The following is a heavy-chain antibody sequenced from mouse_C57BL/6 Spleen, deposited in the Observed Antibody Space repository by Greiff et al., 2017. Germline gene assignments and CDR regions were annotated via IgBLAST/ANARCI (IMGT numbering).Heavy chain of an antibody. CDR1: GYAFSSYW. Sequence: QVHVKQSGAELVKPGASVKISCKASGYAFSSYWMHWVKQRPGKGLEWIGQIYPGDGDTNYNGKFKGKATLTVDKSSSTAYMQLSSLTSEDSAVYFCARSLYGSFYAMDYWGQGTSVTVSS. D-gene: IGHD2-1*01. CDR3: ARSLYGSFYAMDY. CDR2: IYPGDGDT. V-gene: IGHV1-80*01. J-gene: IGHJ4*01.